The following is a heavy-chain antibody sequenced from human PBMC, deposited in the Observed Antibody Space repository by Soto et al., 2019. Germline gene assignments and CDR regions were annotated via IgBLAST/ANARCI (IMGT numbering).Heavy chain of an antibody. CDR1: GFTFSSYW. V-gene: IGHV3-74*01. CDR3: ARPSGGRWFDP. CDR2: INSDGSST. Sequence: EVHLLESGGGLVQPGGSLRLSCAASGFTFSSYWMHWVRQAPGKGLVWVSRINSDGSSTSYADSVKGRFTISQDNAKNTLYLQMNSLRAEDTAVYYCARPSGGRWFDPWGQGTLVTVSS. D-gene: IGHD3-10*01. J-gene: IGHJ5*02.